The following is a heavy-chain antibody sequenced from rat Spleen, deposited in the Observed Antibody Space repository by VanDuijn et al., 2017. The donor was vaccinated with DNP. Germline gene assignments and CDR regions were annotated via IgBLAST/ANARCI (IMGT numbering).Heavy chain of an antibody. D-gene: IGHD1-10*01. CDR3: ARQGNNFGYFDY. V-gene: IGHV5-7*01. CDR1: GFTFSDYD. Sequence: EVQLVESGGGLVQSGGSIKLSCAASGFTFSDYDMAWVLQAPTKGLEWVASISYDGSRTYYRDSVKGRFTISRDNAKSTLYLQMDSLRSEETATYYCARQGNNFGYFDYWGQGTLVTVSS. J-gene: IGHJ3*01. CDR2: ISYDGSRT.